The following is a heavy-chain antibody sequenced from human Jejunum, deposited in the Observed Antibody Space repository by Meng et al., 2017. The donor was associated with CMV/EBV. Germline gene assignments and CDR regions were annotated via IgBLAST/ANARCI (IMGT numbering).Heavy chain of an antibody. CDR2: IYGDGSKT. J-gene: IGHJ4*02. V-gene: IGHV3-23*03. CDR3: AKVWGSGYYYFDF. D-gene: IGHD5-12*01. CDR1: GFTCSNYG. Sequence: ASGFTCSNYGMSWVRQAPGKGLEWVSVIYGDGSKTYYADSVRGRLTISRENSKNTVYLQMNSLREEDTAVYYCAKVWGSGYYYFDFWGQGALVTVSS.